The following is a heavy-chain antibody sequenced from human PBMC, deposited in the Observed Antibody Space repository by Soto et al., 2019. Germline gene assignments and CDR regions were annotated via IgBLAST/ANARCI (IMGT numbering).Heavy chain of an antibody. CDR2: FDPEDGET. CDR3: ATDIQQWPKIDY. CDR1: GYTLTELS. Sequence: ASVKVSCKVSGYTLTELSMHWVRQAPGKGLEWMGGFDPEDGETIYAQKFQGRVTMTEDTSTDTAYMELSSLRSEETAVYYCATDIQQWPKIDYWGQGTLVTVSS. V-gene: IGHV1-24*01. J-gene: IGHJ4*01. D-gene: IGHD6-19*01.